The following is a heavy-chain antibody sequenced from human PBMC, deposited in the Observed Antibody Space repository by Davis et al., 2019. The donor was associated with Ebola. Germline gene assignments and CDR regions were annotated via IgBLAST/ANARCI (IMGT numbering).Heavy chain of an antibody. J-gene: IGHJ6*02. CDR3: AKGGTPRYGMDV. Sequence: PGGSLRLSCAASGFTFSSSAMSWGRQAPGKGLEWVSSIGNSGGSIYYADSVKGRFTISRDNSKNTLYLQMNSLRAEDTAVYYCAKGGTPRYGMDVWGQGTTVTVSS. V-gene: IGHV3-23*01. CDR1: GFTFSSSA. CDR2: IGNSGGSI.